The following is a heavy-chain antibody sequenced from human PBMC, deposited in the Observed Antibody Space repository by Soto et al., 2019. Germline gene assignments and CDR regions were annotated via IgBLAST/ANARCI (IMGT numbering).Heavy chain of an antibody. CDR2: IYYSGST. V-gene: IGHV4-39*01. J-gene: IGHJ3*02. Sequence: SETLSLTCTVSGGSISSSSYYWGWIRQPPGKGLEWIGSIYYSGSTYYNPSLKSRVTISVDTSKNQFSLKLSSVTAADTAVYYCAGSVMAAAGTGAAFDIWGQGTMVTVSS. D-gene: IGHD6-13*01. CDR3: AGSVMAAAGTGAAFDI. CDR1: GGSISSSSYY.